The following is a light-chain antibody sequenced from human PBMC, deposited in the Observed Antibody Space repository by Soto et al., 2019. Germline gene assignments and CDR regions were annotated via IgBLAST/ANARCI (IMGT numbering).Light chain of an antibody. Sequence: QSALTQPASVSGSPGQSITISCTGTSSDVGGYNYVSWYQQHPGKAPKLVIYEVSNRPSGVSNRFSGSKSGNTASLTISGLQAEDEADYYCSSYTSSSHPFGTGTKVTVL. CDR3: SSYTSSSHP. V-gene: IGLV2-14*01. CDR1: SSDVGGYNY. J-gene: IGLJ1*01. CDR2: EVS.